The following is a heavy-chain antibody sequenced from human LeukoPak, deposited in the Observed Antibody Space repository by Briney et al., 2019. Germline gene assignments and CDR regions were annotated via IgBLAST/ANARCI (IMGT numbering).Heavy chain of an antibody. V-gene: IGHV1-2*02. J-gene: IGHJ5*02. CDR1: GYTFTSYG. CDR2: INPNSGGT. Sequence: ASVKVSYKASGYTFTSYGISWVRQAPGQGLEWMGWINPNSGGTKYAQKFQGRVTMTRDTSISTAYMELSRLRSDDTAVYYCARDRIAGTGWFDPWGQGTLVTVSS. CDR3: ARDRIAGTGWFDP. D-gene: IGHD6-13*01.